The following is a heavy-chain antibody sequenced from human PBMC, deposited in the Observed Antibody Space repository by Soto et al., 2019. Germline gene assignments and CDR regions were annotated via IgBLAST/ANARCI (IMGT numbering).Heavy chain of an antibody. V-gene: IGHV1-69*13. J-gene: IGHJ4*02. CDR2: IIPIFGTA. CDR3: ARGIAVAGRANYFDY. CDR1: GGTFSSYA. Sequence: SVKVSCKASGGTFSSYAISWVRQAPGQGLEWMGGIIPIFGTANYAQKFQGRVTITADESTSTAYMELSSLRSEDTAVYYCARGIAVAGRANYFDYWGQGTLATVSS. D-gene: IGHD6-19*01.